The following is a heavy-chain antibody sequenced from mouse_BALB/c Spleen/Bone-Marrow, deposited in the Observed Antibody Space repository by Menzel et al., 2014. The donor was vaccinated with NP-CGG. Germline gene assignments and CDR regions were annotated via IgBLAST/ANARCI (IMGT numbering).Heavy chain of an antibody. D-gene: IGHD2-4*01. CDR3: ARHAYYDQTEVSFVY. V-gene: IGHV5-9-2*01. J-gene: IGHJ3*01. CDR2: ISGDGRYT. CDR1: GFSFSNYG. Sequence: DVHLVESGGGLVKSGGSLKLSRAASGFSFSNYGMSWVRQTPEKRLEWVATISGDGRYTFYSDSVKGRFTISRDNAKNNLYLQLSSLRSEDTALYYCARHAYYDQTEVSFVYWGQGTLVTVSA.